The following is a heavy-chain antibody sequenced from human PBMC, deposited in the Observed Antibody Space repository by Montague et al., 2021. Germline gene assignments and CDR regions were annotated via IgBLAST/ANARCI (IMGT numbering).Heavy chain of an antibody. CDR1: GDSINGWY. J-gene: IGHJ4*02. V-gene: IGHV4-59*01. D-gene: IGHD3-22*01. CDR3: ARQGFYESGGFFI. Sequence: SETLSLTCSVSGDSINGWYWSWIRQPPGKGLEWIGSVLYSGATNYNPSLKSRVTVSADTSKNQVSLKVNSVTAADTAVYYCARQGFYESGGFFIWGLGTLVTVSS. CDR2: VLYSGAT.